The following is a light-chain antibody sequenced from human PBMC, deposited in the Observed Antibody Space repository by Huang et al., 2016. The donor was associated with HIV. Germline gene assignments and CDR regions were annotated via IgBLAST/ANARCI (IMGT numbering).Light chain of an antibody. CDR2: LGS. CDR1: QSLLHSNGYNY. J-gene: IGKJ2*01. CDR3: MQALQTPYT. V-gene: IGKV2-28*01. Sequence: DTVMTQSPLSLPVTPGAPASISCRSSQSLLHSNGYNYLDGYRQKPGPSPQLLIYLGSNRASGVPDRFSGSGSGTDFTLKISRVEAEDVGVYYCMQALQTPYTFGQGTKLEIK.